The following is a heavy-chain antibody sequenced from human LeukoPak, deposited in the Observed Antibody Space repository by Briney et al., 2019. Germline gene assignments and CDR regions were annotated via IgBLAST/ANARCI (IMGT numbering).Heavy chain of an antibody. CDR2: ISGSGGST. J-gene: IGHJ4*02. Sequence: GGSLRLSCAASGFTFSSYAMSWVRQAPGKGLEWVSAISGSGGSTYYADSVKGRFTISRDNSKNALYLQMNSLRAEDTAVYYCARRAGDYSHPYDYWGQGTLVTVSS. CDR1: GFTFSSYA. CDR3: ARRAGDYSHPYDY. V-gene: IGHV3-23*01. D-gene: IGHD3-22*01.